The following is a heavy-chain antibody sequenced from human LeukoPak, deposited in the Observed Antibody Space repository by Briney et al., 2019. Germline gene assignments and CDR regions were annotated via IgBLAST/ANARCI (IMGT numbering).Heavy chain of an antibody. CDR1: GFTFGDYA. CDR2: IRSKAYGETA. CDR3: TRDRGAYNLYDY. Sequence: GGPLRLSCTASGFTFGDYAMSWIRQAPGKGLEWVGFIRSKAYGETADCAASVKGRFTISRDDSKAIAYLQMNSLKTEDTAVYHCTRDRGAYNLYDYWGQGTLVTVSS. D-gene: IGHD1-1*01. J-gene: IGHJ4*02. V-gene: IGHV3-49*03.